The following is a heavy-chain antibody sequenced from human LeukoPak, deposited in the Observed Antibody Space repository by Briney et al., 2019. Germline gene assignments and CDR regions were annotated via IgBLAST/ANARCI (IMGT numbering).Heavy chain of an antibody. D-gene: IGHD5-18*01. CDR3: AREQRGYSYGTFDY. CDR1: GGSISSYY. J-gene: IGHJ4*02. CDR2: IYYSGST. V-gene: IGHV4-59*01. Sequence: SETLSLTCTVPGGSISSYYWSWIRQPPGKGLEWIGYIYYSGSTNYNPSLKSRVTISVDTSKNQFSLKLSSVTAADTAVYYCAREQRGYSYGTFDYWGQGTLVTVSS.